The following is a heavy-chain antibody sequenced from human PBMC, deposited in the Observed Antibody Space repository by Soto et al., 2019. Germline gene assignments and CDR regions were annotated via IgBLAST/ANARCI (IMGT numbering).Heavy chain of an antibody. CDR3: ARLHRRRGGFDY. Sequence: PSDTLSLTCTVSGGSISSGGYYWSWIRQHPGKGLEWIGYIYYSGSTYYNPSLKSRVTISVDTSKNQFSLKLSSVTAADTAVYYCARLHRRRGGFDYWGQGTLVTVSS. V-gene: IGHV4-31*03. CDR2: IYYSGST. D-gene: IGHD3-16*01. CDR1: GGSISSGGYY. J-gene: IGHJ4*02.